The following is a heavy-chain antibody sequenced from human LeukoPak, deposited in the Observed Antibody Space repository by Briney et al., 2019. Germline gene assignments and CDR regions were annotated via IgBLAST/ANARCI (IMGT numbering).Heavy chain of an antibody. V-gene: IGHV3-30*02. CDR2: IRQDGSNK. D-gene: IGHD5-24*01. J-gene: IGHJ4*02. CDR3: AKDRWLQGYFDY. Sequence: GGALRLSCTQSGFIFSKYGMQWVRQAPGRGVERVAFIRQDGSNKYYADSVKGRCTISRDNSKKTVYLQMNSLRTEDTAVYYCAKDRWLQGYFDYWGQGTLVTVSS. CDR1: GFIFSKYG.